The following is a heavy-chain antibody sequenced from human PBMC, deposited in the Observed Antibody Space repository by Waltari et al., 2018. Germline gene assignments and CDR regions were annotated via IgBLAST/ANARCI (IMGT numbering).Heavy chain of an antibody. CDR3: ARVRYAWNFDFWSGAYNWFDP. CDR1: GFTVSSNY. J-gene: IGHJ5*02. CDR2: IYSVGRT. Sequence: EVQLVESGGGLIQPGGSLRLSCAASGFTVSSNYMSWVRQAPGKGLDWVSVIYSVGRTYYADSVKGRFTISRDNSKNTLYLQMNSLRAEDTAVYYCARVRYAWNFDFWSGAYNWFDPWGQGTLVTVSS. D-gene: IGHD3-3*01. V-gene: IGHV3-53*01.